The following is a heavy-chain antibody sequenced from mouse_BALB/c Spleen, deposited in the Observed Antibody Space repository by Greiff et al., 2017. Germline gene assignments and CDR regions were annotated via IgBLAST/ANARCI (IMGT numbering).Heavy chain of an antibody. V-gene: IGHV1-54*01. D-gene: IGHD2-4*01. Sequence: QVQLQQSGAELVRPGTSVKVSCKASGYAFTNYLIEWVKQRPGQGLEWIGVINPGRGGTNYNEKFKGKATLTADKSSSTAYMQLSSLTSDDSAVYFCARYDCDYAMDYWGQGTSVTVSS. J-gene: IGHJ4*01. CDR1: GYAFTNYL. CDR3: ARYDCDYAMDY. CDR2: INPGRGGT.